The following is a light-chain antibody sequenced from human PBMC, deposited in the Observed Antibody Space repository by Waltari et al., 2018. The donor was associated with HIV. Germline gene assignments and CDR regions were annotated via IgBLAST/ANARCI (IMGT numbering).Light chain of an antibody. CDR1: ALSMQY. J-gene: IGLJ2*01. CDR3: QSTDRSGSYII. CDR2: KDS. Sequence: SYELTQPPSLSVSPGQTARITCAGDALSMQYGYWYQQKPGQAPVLVIYKDSERSSGSPERVSGPSSGTTVTLTISGAQAEDEADYFCQSTDRSGSYIIFGGGTKLTVL. V-gene: IGLV3-25*03.